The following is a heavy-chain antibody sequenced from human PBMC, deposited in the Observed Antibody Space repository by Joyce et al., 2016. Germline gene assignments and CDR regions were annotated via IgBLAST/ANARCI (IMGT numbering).Heavy chain of an antibody. Sequence: QVQLVQSGAEVKKPGSSVKVSCKASGGTLSNNGISWVRQAPGQGLEGMGGLTPISDAKNYAQKFQGRVTIAADKSTNTACLELTSLRSEDTAVYYCVGDGGYCTNTSCYVQNWFDPWGQGMLVTVSS. J-gene: IGHJ5*02. V-gene: IGHV1-69*06. CDR1: GGTLSNNG. CDR3: VGDGGYCTNTSCYVQNWFDP. D-gene: IGHD2-2*01. CDR2: LTPISDAK.